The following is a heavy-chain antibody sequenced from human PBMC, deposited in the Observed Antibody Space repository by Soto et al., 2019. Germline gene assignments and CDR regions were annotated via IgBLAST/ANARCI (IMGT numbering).Heavy chain of an antibody. CDR2: TLYRSSKWYN. CDR3: ARDAAPTLNYPHGMDV. CDR1: GDSVSTNIAA. J-gene: IGHJ6*02. Sequence: SQTLSLTCAISGDSVSTNIAAWSWIRQSPSRGLEWLGRTLYRSSKWYNEYAVSVKSRMTINPDTSKNRFSLQLNSVTPEDTAVYYCARDAAPTLNYPHGMDVWGQGTAVTV. V-gene: IGHV6-1*01. D-gene: IGHD1-7*01.